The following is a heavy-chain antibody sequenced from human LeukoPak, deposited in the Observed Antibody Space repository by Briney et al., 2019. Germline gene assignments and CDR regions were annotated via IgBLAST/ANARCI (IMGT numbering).Heavy chain of an antibody. CDR1: GFSFTNAW. CDR3: TTYTSGYSSR. J-gene: IGHJ4*02. V-gene: IGHV3-15*01. Sequence: GGSLRLSRAASGFSFTNAWMCCVRQAPGKGLECVGRIKSNADDGTADSAAPVKGRFTISRDDSKNTLYLQMNSLKIEDTAIYYCTTYTSGYSSRWGRGTLVTVSS. CDR2: IKSNADDGTA. D-gene: IGHD5-12*01.